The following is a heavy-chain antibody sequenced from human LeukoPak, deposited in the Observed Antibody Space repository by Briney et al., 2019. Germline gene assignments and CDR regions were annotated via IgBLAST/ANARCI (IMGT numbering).Heavy chain of an antibody. J-gene: IGHJ4*02. CDR1: GYTFTSYG. D-gene: IGHD5-24*01. V-gene: IGHV1-18*01. CDR3: ARDGRRDGYNYLSLDY. Sequence: GASVKVSCKAPGYTFTSYGISWVRQAPGQGLEWMGWISAYNGNTNYAQKLQGRVTMTTDTSTSTAYMELRSLRSDDTAVYYCARDGRRDGYNYLSLDYWGQGTLVTVSS. CDR2: ISAYNGNT.